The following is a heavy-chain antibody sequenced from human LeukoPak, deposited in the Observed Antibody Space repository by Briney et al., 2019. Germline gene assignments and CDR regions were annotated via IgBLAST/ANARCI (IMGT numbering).Heavy chain of an antibody. D-gene: IGHD3-10*01. J-gene: IGHJ4*02. CDR2: VSYDGSNE. CDR3: AKMEDRLTLTRGVIIGGD. V-gene: IGHV3-30*18. CDR1: GFTFSTYA. Sequence: GGSLRLSCAASGFTFSTYAMHLVRQAPGKGLEWVAVVSYDGSNEYFADSVKGRFTISRDNSKNTLDLQMNSLRAEDTAVYYCAKMEDRLTLTRGVIIGGDWGQGTLVTVSS.